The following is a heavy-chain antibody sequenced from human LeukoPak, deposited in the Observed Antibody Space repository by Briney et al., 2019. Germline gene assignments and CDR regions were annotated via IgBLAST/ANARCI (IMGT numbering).Heavy chain of an antibody. CDR2: INQDGSEK. V-gene: IGHV3-7*01. J-gene: IGHJ4*02. Sequence: PGGSLRLSCAASGFTLSSNWMNWVLQAPGKGLEWLAIINQDGSEKYYLDPVKGRFTISRDNAKNSLYLQMNSLRAEDTAVYYCARTTVSYFDYWGRGTLVAVS. CDR3: ARTTVSYFDY. D-gene: IGHD4-17*01. CDR1: GFTLSSNW.